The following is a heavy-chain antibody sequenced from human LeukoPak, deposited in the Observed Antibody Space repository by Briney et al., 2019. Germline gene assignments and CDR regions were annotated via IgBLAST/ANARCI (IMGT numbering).Heavy chain of an antibody. Sequence: PSETLSLTCAVSGGSIRSGNYYWGWIRQPPGKGLDWIGNIYYDGSTYYNPPLKSRVTISVDTSKNQLSLTVNSVTATDTAVYYCVRRLEVWGQGTMVTVSS. V-gene: IGHV4-39*01. CDR3: VRRLEV. J-gene: IGHJ3*01. CDR2: IYYDGST. CDR1: GGSIRSGNYY.